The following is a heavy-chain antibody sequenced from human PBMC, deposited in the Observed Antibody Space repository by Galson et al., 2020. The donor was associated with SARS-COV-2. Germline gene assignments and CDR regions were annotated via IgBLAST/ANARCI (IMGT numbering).Heavy chain of an antibody. D-gene: IGHD3-10*01. CDR1: GFSLSTRGVG. Sequence: SGPTLVKPTQTLTLTFTFSGFSLSTRGVGVGWIRQPPVNALDCLALIYRDDDKRYSPSLKSRLTITKDTSKNQVVLTMTNMDPVDTATYYCAHRPYYYVSGSYAADFDYWGQGTRVTVSS. CDR3: AHRPYYYVSGSYAADFDY. J-gene: IGHJ4*02. V-gene: IGHV2-5*02. CDR2: IYRDDDK.